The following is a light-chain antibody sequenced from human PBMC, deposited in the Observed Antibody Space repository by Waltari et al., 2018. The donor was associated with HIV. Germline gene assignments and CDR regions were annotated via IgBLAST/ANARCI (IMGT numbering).Light chain of an antibody. CDR3: AAWDDSLSALV. V-gene: IGLV1-47*01. CDR2: RNN. J-gene: IGLJ2*01. CDR1: SSNLGSNY. Sequence: QSVLTQPPSASGTPGQRVTISCSGSSSNLGSNYVSWYQQLPGTAPKLLIYRNNQRPSGVPDRFSGSKSGTSASLAISGLRSEDEADYYCAAWDDSLSALVFGGGTKLTVL.